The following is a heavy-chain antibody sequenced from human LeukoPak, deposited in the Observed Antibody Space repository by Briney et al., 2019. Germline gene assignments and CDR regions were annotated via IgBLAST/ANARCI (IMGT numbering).Heavy chain of an antibody. V-gene: IGHV1-18*01. CDR3: ARAVGADYGDYYFDY. Sequence: ASVKVSCKASGYTFTSYGISWVRQAPGQGLEWMGWISAYNGNTNYAQKLQGRVTMTTDTSTSTAYMELRSLRSDDTAVYYCARAVGADYGDYYFDYWGQGTLVTVSS. J-gene: IGHJ4*02. D-gene: IGHD4-17*01. CDR1: GYTFTSYG. CDR2: ISAYNGNT.